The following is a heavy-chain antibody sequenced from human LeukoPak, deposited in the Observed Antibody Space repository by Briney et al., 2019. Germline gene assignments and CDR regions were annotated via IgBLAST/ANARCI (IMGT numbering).Heavy chain of an antibody. CDR2: IKQDGSET. V-gene: IGHV3-7*03. Sequence: GGSLRLSCAASGFTFGNSWMTWVRQAPGKGLEWVASIKQDGSETYYVDSVKGRFTISRDNAKTSLFLQMNSLRAEDTAIYYCTTSDCEYWGQGALVTVSS. J-gene: IGHJ4*02. CDR3: TTSDCEY. CDR1: GFTFGNSW.